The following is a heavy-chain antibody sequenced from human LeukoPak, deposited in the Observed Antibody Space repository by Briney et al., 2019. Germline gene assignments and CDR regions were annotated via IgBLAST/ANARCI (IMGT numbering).Heavy chain of an antibody. CDR1: GYTFTSYY. V-gene: IGHV1-46*01. Sequence: ASVKVSCKASGYTFTSYYMHWVRQAPGQGLEWMGIINPSGGSTSYAQKFQGRVTMTRDTSTSTVYMELSSLRSEDTAVYYCVTPITIFGVADWGQGTLVTVSS. J-gene: IGHJ4*02. CDR2: INPSGGST. CDR3: VTPITIFGVAD. D-gene: IGHD3-3*01.